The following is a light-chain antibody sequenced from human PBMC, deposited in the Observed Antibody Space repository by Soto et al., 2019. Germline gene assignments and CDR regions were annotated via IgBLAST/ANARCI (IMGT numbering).Light chain of an antibody. V-gene: IGLV1-51*01. CDR2: DND. J-gene: IGLJ3*02. CDR3: GTWDNSLSAGV. Sequence: QAVLTQPPSVSAAPGQTVTISCSGSTSNIGNNFVSWYQQLPGTAPKLLIYDNDKRPSGIPDRFSGSKSDTSATLGITGLQTRDEADYYCGTWDNSLSAGVFGGGTKLTVL. CDR1: TSNIGNNF.